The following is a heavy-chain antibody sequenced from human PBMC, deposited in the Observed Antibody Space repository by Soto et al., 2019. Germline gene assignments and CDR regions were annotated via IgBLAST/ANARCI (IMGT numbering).Heavy chain of an antibody. D-gene: IGHD6-19*01. Sequence: VGSLRLSCAASGFTFSSYAMSWVRQAPGKGLEWVSAISGSGGSTYYADSVKGRFTISRDNSKNTLYLQMNSLRAEDTAVYYCAKDPPAVAGTTYYYYGMDVWGQGTTVTVSS. J-gene: IGHJ6*02. CDR2: ISGSGGST. CDR1: GFTFSSYA. CDR3: AKDPPAVAGTTYYYYGMDV. V-gene: IGHV3-23*01.